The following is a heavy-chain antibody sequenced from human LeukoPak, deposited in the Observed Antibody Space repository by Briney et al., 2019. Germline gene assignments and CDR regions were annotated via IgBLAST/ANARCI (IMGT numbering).Heavy chain of an antibody. CDR3: ARVPLGNGYCSGGSCYSFWNYYYYMDV. CDR1: GFTFSSYW. Sequence: GGSLRLSCAASGFTFSSYWMSWVRQAPGKGLEWVANIKQDGSEKYYVDSVKGRFTISRDNAKNSLYLQMNSLRAEDTAVYYCARVPLGNGYCSGGSCYSFWNYYYYMDVWGKGTTVTVSS. J-gene: IGHJ6*03. D-gene: IGHD2-15*01. CDR2: IKQDGSEK. V-gene: IGHV3-7*01.